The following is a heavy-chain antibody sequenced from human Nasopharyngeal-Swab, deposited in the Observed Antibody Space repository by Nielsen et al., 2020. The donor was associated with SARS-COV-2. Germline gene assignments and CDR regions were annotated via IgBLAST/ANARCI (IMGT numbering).Heavy chain of an antibody. CDR2: ISGDGGST. Sequence: GEALKISCAASGFTFDDYALHWVRQAPGKGLEWVSLISGDGGSTYYADSVKGRFTISRDNSKNSLYLQMNSLRTEDTALYYCAKVLTPVVTPDEDIWGQGTMVTVSS. CDR1: GFTFDDYA. J-gene: IGHJ3*02. CDR3: AKVLTPVVTPDEDI. D-gene: IGHD4-23*01. V-gene: IGHV3-43*02.